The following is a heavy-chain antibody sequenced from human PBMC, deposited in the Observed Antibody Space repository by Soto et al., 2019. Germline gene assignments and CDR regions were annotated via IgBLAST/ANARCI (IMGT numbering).Heavy chain of an antibody. D-gene: IGHD3-3*01. CDR1: GFTFSSYS. CDR2: ISSSSSTI. Sequence: GGSLRLSCAASGFTFSSYSMNWVRQAPGKGLEWVSYISSSSSTIYYADSVKGRFTISRDNAKNSLYLQMNSLRDEDTAVYYCARDRITIFGVVIIEKARFDYWGQGTLVTVSS. V-gene: IGHV3-48*02. J-gene: IGHJ4*02. CDR3: ARDRITIFGVVIIEKARFDY.